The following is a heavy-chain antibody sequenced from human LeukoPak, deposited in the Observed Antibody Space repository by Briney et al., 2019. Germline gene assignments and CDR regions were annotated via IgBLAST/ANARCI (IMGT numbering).Heavy chain of an antibody. CDR2: IIPIFGTA. D-gene: IGHD3-3*01. CDR3: ARDDFWKVDP. CDR1: GGTFSSYA. J-gene: IGHJ5*02. V-gene: IGHV1-69*13. Sequence: GASVKVSCKASGGTFSSYAISWVRQAPGQGLEWMGGIIPIFGTANYAQKFQGRVTITADESTSTAYMELSSLRSEDTAVYYCARDDFWKVDPWGQGTLVTVSS.